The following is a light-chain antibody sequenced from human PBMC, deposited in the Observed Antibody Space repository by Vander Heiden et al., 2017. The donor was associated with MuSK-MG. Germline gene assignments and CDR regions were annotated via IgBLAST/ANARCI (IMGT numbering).Light chain of an antibody. J-gene: IGKJ5*01. CDR1: QRIAISF. Sequence: EIVLTPSPRPLSLFPGERVTLPCRASQRIAISFLTWYQQKPGQAPRLLIYAASSRPTGIPDRFSGSGSGTDFTLTISRLEPEDFAVYYCQQYDSTPRTFGQGTQVEIK. CDR2: AAS. CDR3: QQYDSTPRT. V-gene: IGKV3-20*01.